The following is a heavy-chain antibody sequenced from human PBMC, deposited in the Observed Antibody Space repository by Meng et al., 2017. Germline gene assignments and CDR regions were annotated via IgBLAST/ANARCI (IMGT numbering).Heavy chain of an antibody. Sequence: GPLPESGPGLVKPSQTLSLTCTVPGGSISSGGYYWSWIRQHPGKGLEWIGYIYYSGSTYYNPSLKSLVTISVDTSKNQFSLKLSSVTAADTAVYYCARVSAGSKAYFDYWGQGTLVTVSS. J-gene: IGHJ4*02. CDR3: ARVSAGSKAYFDY. D-gene: IGHD6-13*01. CDR1: GGSISSGGYY. V-gene: IGHV4-31*01. CDR2: IYYSGST.